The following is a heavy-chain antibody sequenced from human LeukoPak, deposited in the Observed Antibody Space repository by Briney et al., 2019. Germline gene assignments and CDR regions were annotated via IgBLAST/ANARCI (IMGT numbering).Heavy chain of an antibody. Sequence: GGSLRLSCAASGFTFSSYSMNWVRQAPGEGLEWVSYISSSSSTIYYADSVKGRFTISRDNAKNSLYLQMNSLGAEDTAVYYCAELGITMIGGVWGKGTTVTISS. V-gene: IGHV3-48*04. J-gene: IGHJ6*04. CDR2: ISSSSSTI. D-gene: IGHD3-10*02. CDR1: GFTFSSYS. CDR3: AELGITMIGGV.